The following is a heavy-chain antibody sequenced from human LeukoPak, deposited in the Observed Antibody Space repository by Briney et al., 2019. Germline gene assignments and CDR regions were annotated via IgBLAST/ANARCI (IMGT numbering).Heavy chain of an antibody. D-gene: IGHD6-6*01. J-gene: IGHJ4*02. Sequence: PGGSLRLSCAASGFTFSSYSMNWVRQAPGKGLEWVSSISSSSSYIYYADSVKGRFTISRDNAKNSLYLQMNSLRAEDTAVYYCARVGIAARYFDYWGQGTLVTASS. CDR1: GFTFSSYS. V-gene: IGHV3-21*01. CDR2: ISSSSSYI. CDR3: ARVGIAARYFDY.